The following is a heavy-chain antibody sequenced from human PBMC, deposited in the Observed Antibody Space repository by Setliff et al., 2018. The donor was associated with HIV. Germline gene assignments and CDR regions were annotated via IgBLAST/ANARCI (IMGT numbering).Heavy chain of an antibody. J-gene: IGHJ4*02. D-gene: IGHD6-13*01. V-gene: IGHV4-59*11. Sequence: PSETLSLTCTVSGGSIFSHYWSWIRQPPGKGLEWIGYIYYSGSTNYNPSLKSRVSISVDTSKNQFSLNLRSVTAADTAVYYCAGGVWSFDYWGQGTLVT. CDR2: IYYSGST. CDR1: GGSIFSHY. CDR3: AGGVWSFDY.